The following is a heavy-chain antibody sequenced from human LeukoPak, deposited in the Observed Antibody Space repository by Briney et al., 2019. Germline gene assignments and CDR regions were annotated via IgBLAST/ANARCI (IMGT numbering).Heavy chain of an antibody. V-gene: IGHV3-21*01. CDR2: ICSSSSYI. CDR1: GFTFTTYS. CDR3: ARAAAAAGTNYYYYGMDV. D-gene: IGHD6-13*01. Sequence: GGSLRLSCAASGFTFTTYSMNWVRQAPGKGLEWVSFICSSSSYIYYADSVKGRFTISRDNAKNSLYLQMNSLRAEDTAMYYCARAAAAAGTNYYYYGMDVWGQGTTVTVSS. J-gene: IGHJ6*02.